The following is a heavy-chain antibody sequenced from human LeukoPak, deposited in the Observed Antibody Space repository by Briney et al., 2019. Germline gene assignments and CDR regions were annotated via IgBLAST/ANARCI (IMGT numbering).Heavy chain of an antibody. V-gene: IGHV1-46*01. CDR1: GYTFTNYY. J-gene: IGHJ4*02. CDR3: ARRSPAYCGGDCYLDC. D-gene: IGHD2-21*02. Sequence: ASVKVSCKASGYTFTNYYLFWVRQAPGRGLEWMGVINPSGGSTSYAQKFQGRVTMTRDTSTSTVYMELSSLRSEDTAVYYCARRSPAYCGGDCYLDCWGQGTLVTVSS. CDR2: INPSGGST.